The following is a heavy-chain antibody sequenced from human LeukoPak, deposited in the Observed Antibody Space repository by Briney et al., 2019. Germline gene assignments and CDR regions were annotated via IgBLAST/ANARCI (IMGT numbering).Heavy chain of an antibody. D-gene: IGHD3-10*01. CDR2: ISGSGGST. CDR1: GFTFSSYA. J-gene: IGHJ6*03. Sequence: GGSLRLSCATSGFTFSSYAMSWVRQAPGKGLEWVSAISGSGGSTYYADSVEGRFTISRDNSKNTLYLQMNSLRAEDTAVYYCAKDRGVNRYYYYYMDVWGKGTTVTISS. CDR3: AKDRGVNRYYYYYMDV. V-gene: IGHV3-23*01.